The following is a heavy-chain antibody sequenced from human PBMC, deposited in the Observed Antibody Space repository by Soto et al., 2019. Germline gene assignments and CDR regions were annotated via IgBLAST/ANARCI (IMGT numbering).Heavy chain of an antibody. CDR1: GGSISSSSYY. CDR2: IYYSGST. J-gene: IGHJ4*02. CDR3: ARLAAAGAVDY. D-gene: IGHD6-13*01. V-gene: IGHV4-39*01. Sequence: LTCTVSGGSISSSSYYWGWIRQPPGKGLEWIGSIYYSGSTYYNPSLKSRVTISVDTSKNQFSLKLSSVTAADTAVYYCARLAAAGAVDYWGQGTLVTVSS.